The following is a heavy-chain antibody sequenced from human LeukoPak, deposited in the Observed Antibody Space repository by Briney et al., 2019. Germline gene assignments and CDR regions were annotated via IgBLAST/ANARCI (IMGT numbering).Heavy chain of an antibody. CDR2: ISHSGST. CDR1: SGSISSNDW. Sequence: SGTLSLTCAVSSGSISSNDWWSWVRQPPGKGLEWIGEISHSGSTTYNPSLKSRVTISVDTSKDQFSLKLSSVTAADTAVYYCARHTFSWGGDGNFDYWGQGTLVTVSS. V-gene: IGHV4-4*02. CDR3: ARHTFSWGGDGNFDY. J-gene: IGHJ4*02. D-gene: IGHD2/OR15-2a*01.